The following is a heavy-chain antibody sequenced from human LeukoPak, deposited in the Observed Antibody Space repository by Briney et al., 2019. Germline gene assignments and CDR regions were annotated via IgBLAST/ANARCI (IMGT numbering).Heavy chain of an antibody. CDR1: GFTFNNYW. CDR3: ARDDYGDYYFDY. V-gene: IGHV3-74*01. J-gene: IGHJ4*02. Sequence: GGSLRLSCAASGFTFNNYWMHWVRQAPGKGLVWVSRIDSDGSNTNYADSVKGRFTVSRDNAKNTLYLQMNSLRAEDTAVYYCARDDYGDYYFDYWGQGTLVTVS. CDR2: IDSDGSNT. D-gene: IGHD4-17*01.